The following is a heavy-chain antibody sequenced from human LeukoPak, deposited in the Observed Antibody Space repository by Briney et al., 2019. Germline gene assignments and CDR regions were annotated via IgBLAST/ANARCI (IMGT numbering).Heavy chain of an antibody. V-gene: IGHV1-2*02. CDR2: INPNSGGT. CDR1: GYTFTGYY. D-gene: IGHD3-10*01. J-gene: IGHJ5*02. CDR3: AITGGMVRENWFDP. Sequence: ASVKVSCKASGYTFTGYYMHWVRQAPGQGLEWMGWINPNSGGTNYAQKFQGRVTMTRDTSISTAYMELSRLRSDDTAVYYCAITGGMVRENWFDPWGQGTLVTVSS.